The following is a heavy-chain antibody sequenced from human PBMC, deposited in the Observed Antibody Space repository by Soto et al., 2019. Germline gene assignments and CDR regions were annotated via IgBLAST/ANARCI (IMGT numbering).Heavy chain of an antibody. Sequence: GGSLRLSCAASGFTFSTYSMNWVRQAPGKGLEWVSSISSSSSYIYYADSVKGRFTISRDNAKNSLYLQMNSLRAEDTAVYYCAREEEGGMDVWGKGTTVTVSS. CDR1: GFTFSTYS. CDR2: ISSSSSYI. V-gene: IGHV3-21*01. J-gene: IGHJ6*03. D-gene: IGHD3-16*01. CDR3: AREEEGGMDV.